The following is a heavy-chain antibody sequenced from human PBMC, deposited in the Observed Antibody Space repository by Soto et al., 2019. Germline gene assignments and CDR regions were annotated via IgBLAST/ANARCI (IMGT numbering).Heavy chain of an antibody. Sequence: QVQLVESGGGVVQPGRSLRLSCAASGFTFSSYGMHWVRQAPGKGLEWVAVIWYDGSNKYYADSVKGRFTISRDNSKNTLYVQSKRLGAEDLGVYYWARRGGYYDFWSGYSTDYYGMDVWGQGTTVTVSS. J-gene: IGHJ6*02. CDR2: IWYDGSNK. V-gene: IGHV3-33*01. CDR3: ARRGGYYDFWSGYSTDYYGMDV. CDR1: GFTFSSYG. D-gene: IGHD3-3*01.